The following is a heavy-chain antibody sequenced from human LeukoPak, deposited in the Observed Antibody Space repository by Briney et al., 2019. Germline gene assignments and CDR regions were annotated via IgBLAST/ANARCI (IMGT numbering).Heavy chain of an antibody. CDR3: ARNSRYDSSGGGYFDFDY. CDR1: GGSISSSSYY. Sequence: PSETLSLTCTVSGGSISSSSYYWGWIRQPPGKRLEWIGSIYYSGSTYYNPSLKSRVTISVDTSKNQFSLKLSSVTAADTAVYYCARNSRYDSSGGGYFDFDYWGQGTLVTVSS. V-gene: IGHV4-39*01. D-gene: IGHD3-22*01. CDR2: IYYSGST. J-gene: IGHJ4*02.